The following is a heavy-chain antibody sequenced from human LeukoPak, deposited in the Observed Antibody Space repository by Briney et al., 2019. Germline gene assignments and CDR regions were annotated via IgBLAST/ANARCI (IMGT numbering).Heavy chain of an antibody. J-gene: IGHJ4*02. CDR1: GFTVSSTY. CDR3: ARDLYYYDSSGYYPKDY. D-gene: IGHD3-22*01. CDR2: VYKDGKM. Sequence: GGSLRLSCAASGFTVSSTYMSWVRQSPGKGLEWVSVVYKDGKMFYIDSVKGRFAISRDTSKNTVCLQMNNLRAEDTAVYYCARDLYYYDSSGYYPKDYWGQGTLVTVSS. V-gene: IGHV3-53*01.